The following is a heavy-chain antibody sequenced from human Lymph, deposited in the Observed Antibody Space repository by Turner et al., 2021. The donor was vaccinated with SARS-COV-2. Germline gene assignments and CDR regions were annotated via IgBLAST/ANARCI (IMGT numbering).Heavy chain of an antibody. CDR2: IKQDGSEK. J-gene: IGHJ6*02. D-gene: IGHD3-3*01. CDR3: ARVGVRFEWSDGYHYYYAMDV. CDR1: GCTFSLYW. V-gene: IGHV3-7*03. Sequence: EVPLVESGGGLVRPGGSLRRSCAPPGCTFSLYWMRWVRQAPGKGREGVANIKQDGSEKYYVDSVKGRFTISRDNAKNSLYLQMNSLRADDTAVYFCARVGVRFEWSDGYHYYYAMDVWGQGTTVTVSS.